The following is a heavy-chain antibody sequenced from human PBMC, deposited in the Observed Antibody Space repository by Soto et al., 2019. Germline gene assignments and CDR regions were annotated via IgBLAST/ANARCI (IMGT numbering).Heavy chain of an antibody. J-gene: IGHJ4*02. D-gene: IGHD6-13*01. CDR2: IWYDGSNK. CDR1: GFTFSSYG. CDR3: ARALPGIAAAGPTFDY. Sequence: PGGSLRLSCAASGFTFSSYGIHWVRQAPGKGLEWVAVIWYDGSNKYYADSVKGRFTISRDNSKNTLYLQMNSLRAEDTAVYYCARALPGIAAAGPTFDYWGQGTLVTV. V-gene: IGHV3-33*01.